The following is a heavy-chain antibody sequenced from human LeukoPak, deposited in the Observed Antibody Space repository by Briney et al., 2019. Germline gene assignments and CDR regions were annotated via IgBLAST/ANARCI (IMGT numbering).Heavy chain of an antibody. CDR2: FTAGGINT. CDR3: AKSPSYCRGDCYSTFEY. J-gene: IGHJ4*02. V-gene: IGHV3-23*01. D-gene: IGHD2-21*02. CDR1: GFTFSSHA. Sequence: GGSPRLSCSASGFTFSSHAMSWVRQAPGEGLEWVSAFTAGGINTYYADSVKGRFTISRDNSKNTLYLHMNSLRAEDTAVYYCAKSPSYCRGDCYSTFEYWGQGTLVTVSS.